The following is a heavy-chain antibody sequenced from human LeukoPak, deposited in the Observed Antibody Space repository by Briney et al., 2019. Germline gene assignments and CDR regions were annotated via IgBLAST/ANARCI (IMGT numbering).Heavy chain of an antibody. D-gene: IGHD4-23*01. V-gene: IGHV4-59*08. CDR2: SYFTGNP. J-gene: IGHJ4*02. CDR1: GSISSYY. CDR3: AGLRSTVAWASFDY. Sequence: PSETLSLTYIVSGSISSYYWTWIRQPPGKGLVWIGHSYFTGNPNYNPSLKSRVTISVDPPKNQFSLKLTSVTAADTAVYYCAGLRSTVAWASFDYWGQGILVTVSS.